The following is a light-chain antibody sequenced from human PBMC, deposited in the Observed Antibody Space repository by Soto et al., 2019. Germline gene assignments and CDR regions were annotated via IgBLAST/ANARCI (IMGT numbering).Light chain of an antibody. Sequence: QSVLTQPTSASASLGASVTLTCTLSSGYSNYKVDWYQQRPGKGPRFVMRVGTGGIVGSKGDGIPDRFSVLGSGLNRYLTIKNIQEEHESDYHCGADHGSGSNFVVVFGGGTQLTVL. CDR2: VGTGGIVG. J-gene: IGLJ2*01. CDR3: GADHGSGSNFVVV. V-gene: IGLV9-49*01. CDR1: SGYSNYK.